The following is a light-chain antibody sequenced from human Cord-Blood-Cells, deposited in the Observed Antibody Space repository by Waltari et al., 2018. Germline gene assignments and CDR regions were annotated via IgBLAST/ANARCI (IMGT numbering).Light chain of an antibody. Sequence: DIQMPQPPSPVSASVGDRVTLTCRASQSISSWLAWSQQKPGKAPKLLIYDASSLESGGPSRFSGSGSGKEVTLTISSLQPDVFATYYCQQYNSYSFAFGQGTKLEIK. J-gene: IGKJ2*01. CDR1: QSISSW. V-gene: IGKV1-5*01. CDR3: QQYNSYSFA. CDR2: DAS.